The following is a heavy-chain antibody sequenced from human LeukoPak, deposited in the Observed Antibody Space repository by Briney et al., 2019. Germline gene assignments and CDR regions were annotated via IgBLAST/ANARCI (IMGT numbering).Heavy chain of an antibody. D-gene: IGHD2-2*01. J-gene: IGHJ6*03. CDR3: ARDGCSSTSCYSPYYYYMDV. Sequence: ASVKVSCKASGYTFTSYYMHWVRQAPGQGLEWMGIINPSGGSTSYAQKFQGRVTMTRDTSTSTVYMELSSLRSDDTAVYYCARDGCSSTSCYSPYYYYMDVWGKGTTVTISS. V-gene: IGHV1-46*01. CDR2: INPSGGST. CDR1: GYTFTSYY.